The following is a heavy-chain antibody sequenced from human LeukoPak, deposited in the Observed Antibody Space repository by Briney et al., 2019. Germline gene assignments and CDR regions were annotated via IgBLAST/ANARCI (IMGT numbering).Heavy chain of an antibody. V-gene: IGHV4-39*07. D-gene: IGHD5-24*01. J-gene: IGHJ4*02. CDR1: GGSISSSSYY. CDR2: IYYSGST. CDR3: ARGTRGWLQRYYFDY. Sequence: SETLSLTCTVSGGSISSSSYYWGWIRQPPGKGLEWIGSIYYSGSTYYNPSLKSRVTISVDTSKNQFSLKLSSVTAADTAVYYCARGTRGWLQRYYFDYWGQGTLVTVSS.